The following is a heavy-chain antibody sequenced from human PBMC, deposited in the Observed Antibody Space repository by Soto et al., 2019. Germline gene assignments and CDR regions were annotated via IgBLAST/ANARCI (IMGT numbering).Heavy chain of an antibody. J-gene: IGHJ4*02. Sequence: QVQLVESGGGVVQPGRSLRLSCAASGFTFSHYGMHWVHQAPGKGLEWVAVISFDGSNEFYADSVKGRFTISRDSSRYTLDLEMNSLTAEDTAVYYCAKDRLVGCGGDCHYDHWGQGTLVTVS. CDR2: ISFDGSNE. D-gene: IGHD2-21*02. CDR1: GFTFSHYG. V-gene: IGHV3-30*18. CDR3: AKDRLVGCGGDCHYDH.